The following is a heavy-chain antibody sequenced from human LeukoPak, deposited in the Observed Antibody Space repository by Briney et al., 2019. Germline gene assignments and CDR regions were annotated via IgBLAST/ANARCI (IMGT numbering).Heavy chain of an antibody. CDR1: GFTVSSNY. D-gene: IGHD4-17*01. Sequence: GGSLRLSCAASGFTVSSNYMSWVRQAPGKGLEWVSVIYSGGSTYYADSVKGRFTISRNNSKNTLYLQMNSLRAEDTAVYYCARVDYGDLDYWGQGTLVTVSS. J-gene: IGHJ4*02. CDR2: IYSGGST. V-gene: IGHV3-66*01. CDR3: ARVDYGDLDY.